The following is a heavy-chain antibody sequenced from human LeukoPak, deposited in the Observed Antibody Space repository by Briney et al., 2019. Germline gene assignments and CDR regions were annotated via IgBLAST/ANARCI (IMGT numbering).Heavy chain of an antibody. CDR3: ARDNLTYYDFWSGYHDAFDI. V-gene: IGHV1-46*01. Sequence: ASVKVSCKASGYTFTGYYMHWVRQAPGQGLEWMGIINPSGGSTSYAQKFQGRVTMTRDTSTSTVYMELSSLRSEDTAVYYCARDNLTYYDFWSGYHDAFDIWGQGTMVTVSS. CDR1: GYTFTGYY. D-gene: IGHD3-3*01. CDR2: INPSGGST. J-gene: IGHJ3*02.